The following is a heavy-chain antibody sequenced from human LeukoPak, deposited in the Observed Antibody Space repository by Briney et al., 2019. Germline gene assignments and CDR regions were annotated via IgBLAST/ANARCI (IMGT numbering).Heavy chain of an antibody. V-gene: IGHV4-39*01. CDR2: IYYSGTT. CDR3: ARGRRDGYNLEYFDY. J-gene: IGHJ4*02. CDR1: GGSITSSSYY. D-gene: IGHD5-24*01. Sequence: SETLSLTCTVSGGSITSSSYYWGWIRQPPGKGLEWIGSIYYSGTTYYNSSLKSRVTISVDTSKNQFSLKLSSVTAADTAVYYCARGRRDGYNLEYFDYWGQGTLITVSS.